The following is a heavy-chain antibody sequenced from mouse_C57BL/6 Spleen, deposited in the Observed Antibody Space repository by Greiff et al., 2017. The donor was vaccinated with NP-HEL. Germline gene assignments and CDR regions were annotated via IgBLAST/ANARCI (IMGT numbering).Heavy chain of an antibody. CDR3: ARNPGNYEAMDY. J-gene: IGHJ4*01. CDR1: GYAFTNYL. V-gene: IGHV1-54*01. CDR2: INPGSGGT. D-gene: IGHD2-1*01. Sequence: QVQLQQSGAELVRPGTSVKVSCKASGYAFTNYLIEWVKQRPGQGLEWIGVINPGSGGTNYNEKFKGKATLTADKSSSTAYMQLSSLTSEDDAVYVCARNPGNYEAMDYWGQGTSVTVSS.